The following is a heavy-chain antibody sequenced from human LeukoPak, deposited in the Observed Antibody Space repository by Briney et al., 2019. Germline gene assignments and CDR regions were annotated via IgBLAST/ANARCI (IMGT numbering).Heavy chain of an antibody. J-gene: IGHJ4*02. Sequence: PSETLSLTCTVSGGSISSYYWSWIRQPAGKGLEWIGRIYTSGSTNYNPSLKSRVTMSVDTSKNQSSLKLSSVNAADTAVYYCERDPRARDSGSYYSAFDYWGQGTLVTVSS. D-gene: IGHD1-26*01. CDR2: IYTSGST. CDR3: ERDPRARDSGSYYSAFDY. CDR1: GGSISSYY. V-gene: IGHV4-4*07.